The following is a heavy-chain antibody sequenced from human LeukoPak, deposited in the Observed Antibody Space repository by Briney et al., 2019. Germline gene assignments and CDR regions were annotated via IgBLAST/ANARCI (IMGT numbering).Heavy chain of an antibody. V-gene: IGHV4-34*01. D-gene: IGHD2-2*01. Sequence: KSSETLSLTCTVSGGSLSSKYWSWIRQPPGKGLEWIGEINHSGSTNYNPPLKSRVTISVDTSKNQFSLKLSSVTAADTAVYYCARYPMTYCSSSSCTDYWGQGTLVTVSS. CDR3: ARYPMTYCSSSSCTDY. J-gene: IGHJ4*02. CDR2: INHSGST. CDR1: GGSLSSKY.